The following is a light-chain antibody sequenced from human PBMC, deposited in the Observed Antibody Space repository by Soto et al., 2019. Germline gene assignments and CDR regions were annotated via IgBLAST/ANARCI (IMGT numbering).Light chain of an antibody. CDR1: SSNIGSKT. V-gene: IGLV1-44*01. J-gene: IGLJ2*01. Sequence: SVLTQPPSASGTPGQRVTISCSGSSSNIGSKTVNWYQQLPGTAPKLLTYSNNQRPSGVPDRFSGSKSGTSASLAISGLQSEDEADYYCAAWDDSLNGVVFGGGTKLTVL. CDR2: SNN. CDR3: AAWDDSLNGVV.